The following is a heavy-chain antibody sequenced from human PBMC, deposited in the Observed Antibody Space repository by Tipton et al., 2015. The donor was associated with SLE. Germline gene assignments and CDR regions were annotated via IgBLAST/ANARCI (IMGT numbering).Heavy chain of an antibody. J-gene: IGHJ4*02. CDR2: IYHSGST. V-gene: IGHV4-30-2*01. Sequence: TLSLTCAVSGGSISSGGYSWSWIRQPPGKGLEWIGYIYHSGSTNYNPSLKSRVTISVDTSKNQFSLKLSSVTAADTAVYYCAREEENFWSGYYPLFDYWGQGTLVTVSS. D-gene: IGHD3-3*01. CDR1: GGSISSGGYS. CDR3: AREEENFWSGYYPLFDY.